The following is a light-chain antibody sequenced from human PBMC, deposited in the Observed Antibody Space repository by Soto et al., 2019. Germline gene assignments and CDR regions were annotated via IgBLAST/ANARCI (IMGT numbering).Light chain of an antibody. CDR2: DAS. V-gene: IGKV3-11*01. CDR1: QSVGNY. J-gene: IGKJ1*01. Sequence: EIVLTQSPATLSLSPGERATLSCRASQSVGNYLAWYQQKPGQAPRLLIYDASNRATGFPARFSGSASGTDFTLTIRRRAHDESALYCGLQSSNWTLWWFRQGTKVETK. CDR3: LQSSNWTLWW.